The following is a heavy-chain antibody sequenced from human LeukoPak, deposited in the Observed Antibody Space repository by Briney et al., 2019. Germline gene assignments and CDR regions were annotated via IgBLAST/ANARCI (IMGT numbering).Heavy chain of an antibody. J-gene: IGHJ4*02. Sequence: GGSLRLSCVASGFTFGSYRMTWVRQAPGKGLEWVANIQPDGSQGLYVDSVKGRFIISRDNAKKSLYLQMNSLRAEDTAVYYCTRDPLYGALDSWGQGTLVTVSS. V-gene: IGHV3-7*01. D-gene: IGHD4-17*01. CDR1: GFTFGSYR. CDR2: IQPDGSQG. CDR3: TRDPLYGALDS.